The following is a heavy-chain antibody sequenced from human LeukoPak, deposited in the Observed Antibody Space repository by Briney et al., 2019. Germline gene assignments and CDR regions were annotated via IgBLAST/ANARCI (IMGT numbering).Heavy chain of an antibody. V-gene: IGHV3-23*01. CDR1: GFTFSSYA. CDR2: ISGSGGST. D-gene: IGHD3-3*01. CDR3: AKGAYYDFRSGYYTAFDY. J-gene: IGHJ4*02. Sequence: GGSLRLSCAASGFTFSSYAMSWVRQAPGKGLEWVSAISGSGGSTYYADSVKGRFTISRDNSKNTLYLQMNSLRAEDTAVYYCAKGAYYDFRSGYYTAFDYWGQGTLVTVSS.